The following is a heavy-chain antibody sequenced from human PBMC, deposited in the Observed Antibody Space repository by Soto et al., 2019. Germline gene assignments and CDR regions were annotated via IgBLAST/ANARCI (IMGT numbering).Heavy chain of an antibody. D-gene: IGHD2-15*01. V-gene: IGHV3-23*01. CDR3: AKDSYCSGGSCYSGGDDAFDI. Sequence: PGGSLRLSCAASGFTFSSYAMSWVRQAPGKGLEWVSAISGSGGSTYYADSVKGRFTISRDNSKNTLYLQMNSLRAEDTAVYYCAKDSYCSGGSCYSGGDDAFDIWGQGTMVTVSS. J-gene: IGHJ3*02. CDR1: GFTFSSYA. CDR2: ISGSGGST.